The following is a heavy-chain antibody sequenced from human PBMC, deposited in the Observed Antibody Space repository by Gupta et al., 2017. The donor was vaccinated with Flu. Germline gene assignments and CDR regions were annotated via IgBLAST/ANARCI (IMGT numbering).Heavy chain of an antibody. D-gene: IGHD3-10*01. CDR2: INHSGST. J-gene: IGHJ4*02. CDR1: GGSFSDYH. CDR3: ARGLNYYYGSESHRSVYFDY. V-gene: IGHV4-34*01. Sequence: QVQLQQWGAGLLKPSETLSLTCAVYGGSFSDYHWSWIRQSPGKGLEWIGKINHSGSTNYNPSLKSRVSISVDMSKNQFSLKLTSVTAADTAVYFCARGLNYYYGSESHRSVYFDYWGQGTLVTVSS.